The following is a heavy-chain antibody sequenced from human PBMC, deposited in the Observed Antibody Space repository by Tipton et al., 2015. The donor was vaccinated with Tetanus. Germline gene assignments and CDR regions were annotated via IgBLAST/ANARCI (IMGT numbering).Heavy chain of an antibody. V-gene: IGHV1-46*01. Sequence: QSGPEVKKPGASVKVSCKASGYTFTSYYMHWVRQAPGQGLEWMGIINPSGGSTSYAQKFQGRVTITADESTSTAYMELSSLRSEDTAVYYCAREQQQPTHDAFDIWGQGTMVTVSS. CDR2: INPSGGST. J-gene: IGHJ3*02. CDR1: GYTFTSYY. CDR3: AREQQQPTHDAFDI. D-gene: IGHD6-13*01.